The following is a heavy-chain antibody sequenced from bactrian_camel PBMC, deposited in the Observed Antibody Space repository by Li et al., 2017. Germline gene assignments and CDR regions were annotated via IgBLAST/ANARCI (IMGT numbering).Heavy chain of an antibody. CDR1: GFTVGSHV. CDR2: MDIDVDP. CDR3: TPGVY. D-gene: IGHD5*01. V-gene: IGHV3S55*01. Sequence: HVQLVESGGGSVQSGGSLTLSCAASGFTVGSHVMGWFRQVPGKEREGVAAMDIDVDPAYADSVKGRFTISRDNAKNTLYLQLSSLKTEDTAMYYCTPGVYWGQGTQVTVS. J-gene: IGHJ4*01.